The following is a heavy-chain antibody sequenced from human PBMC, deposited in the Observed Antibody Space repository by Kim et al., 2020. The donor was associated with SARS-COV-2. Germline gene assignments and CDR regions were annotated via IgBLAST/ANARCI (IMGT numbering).Heavy chain of an antibody. CDR1: GYTLTDYF. V-gene: IGHV1-2*02. CDR3: ARGSGTTVGATQFPNDY. CDR2: INPNSGGT. J-gene: IGHJ4*01. Sequence: ASVKVSCEASGYTLTDYFLHWVRQAPGQGLEWMGWINPNSGGTKFAQKFQGRVTMARDTSISTVYMELTRLTSDDTAVYYCARGSGTTVGATQFPNDYWG. D-gene: IGHD1-26*01.